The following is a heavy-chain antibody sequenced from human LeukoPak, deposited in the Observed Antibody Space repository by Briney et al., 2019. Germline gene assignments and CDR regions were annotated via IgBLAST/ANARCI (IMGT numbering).Heavy chain of an antibody. D-gene: IGHD5-18*01. CDR2: INPNSGGT. CDR1: GYTLTGYY. J-gene: IGHJ4*02. CDR3: AFEGYNYGYN. Sequence: ASVKVSCKASGYTLTGYYMHWVRQAPGQGLEWMGWINPNSGGTNYAQKFQGRVTMTRDTSISTAYMELSSLRSDDTAIYYCAFEGYNYGYNWGQGTLVTVSS. V-gene: IGHV1-2*02.